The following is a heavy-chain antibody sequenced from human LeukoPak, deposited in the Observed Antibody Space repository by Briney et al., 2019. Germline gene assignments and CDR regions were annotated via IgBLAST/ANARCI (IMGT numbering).Heavy chain of an antibody. V-gene: IGHV1-69*04. J-gene: IGHJ6*03. Sequence: SVKVSCKASGGTFSSYAISWVRQAPGQGLEWMGRIIPILGIANYAQKFQGRVTITADKSTSTAYMELSSLRSEDTAVYYCARDPGLGRDGYNPYYYYYYMDVWGKGTTVTVSS. CDR1: GGTFSSYA. D-gene: IGHD5-24*01. CDR2: IIPILGIA. CDR3: ARDPGLGRDGYNPYYYYYYMDV.